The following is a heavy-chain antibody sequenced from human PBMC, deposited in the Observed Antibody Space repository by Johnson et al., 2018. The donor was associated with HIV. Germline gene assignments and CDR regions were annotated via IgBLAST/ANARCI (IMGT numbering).Heavy chain of an antibody. J-gene: IGHJ3*02. CDR1: GFTFSSYA. Sequence: EVQLVESGGGLVQPGGSLRLSCAASGFTFSSYAMSWVRQAPGKGVEWLSYISGSGSIIYYADSVKGRVTISRDDSKNTLYLRLNSLRPEDSAVYYCAKDVSVVTPSGSFDIWGQGTMVTVSS. CDR2: ISGSGSII. D-gene: IGHD4-23*01. CDR3: AKDVSVVTPSGSFDI. V-gene: IGHV3-23*04.